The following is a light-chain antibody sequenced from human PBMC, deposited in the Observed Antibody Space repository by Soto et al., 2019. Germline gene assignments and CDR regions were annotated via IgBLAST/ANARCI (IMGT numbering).Light chain of an antibody. J-gene: IGKJ1*01. CDR3: QQYNSYAWT. Sequence: VQMSQSPSTLSAYVGDRVTITCRASQSISSWLAWYQQKQGKAPKLLIYDASSLESGVPSRFSGSGSGTEFTLTISSLQPDDFATYYCQQYNSYAWTFGQGTKVDVK. CDR1: QSISSW. V-gene: IGKV1-5*01. CDR2: DAS.